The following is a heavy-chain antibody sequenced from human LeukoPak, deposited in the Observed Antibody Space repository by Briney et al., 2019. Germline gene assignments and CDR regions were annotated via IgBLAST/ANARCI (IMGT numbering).Heavy chain of an antibody. CDR3: ARGPSGYHNT. CDR2: ISGSGGST. Sequence: GGSLRLSCAASGFTFSSYGMSWVRQAPGKGLEWVSAISGSGGSTYYADSVKGRFTISRDNSKNTLYLQMNSLRAEDTAVYYCARGPSGYHNTGGQGTLVTVSS. CDR1: GFTFSSYG. V-gene: IGHV3-23*01. D-gene: IGHD5-12*01. J-gene: IGHJ4*02.